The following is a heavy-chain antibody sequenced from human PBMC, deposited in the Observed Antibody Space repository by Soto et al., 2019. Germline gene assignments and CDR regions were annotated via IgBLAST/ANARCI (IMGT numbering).Heavy chain of an antibody. J-gene: IGHJ6*02. Sequence: QVQLQQWGAGLLKPSETLSLTCAVYGGSFSGYYWSWIRQPPGEGLEWIGEINHSGSTNYNPSLKSRVTISVDTSKNQFSLKLSSVTAADTAVYYCARGPYYYDSSGYSPYYYYGMDVWGQGTTVTVSS. CDR3: ARGPYYYDSSGYSPYYYYGMDV. D-gene: IGHD3-22*01. V-gene: IGHV4-34*01. CDR2: INHSGST. CDR1: GGSFSGYY.